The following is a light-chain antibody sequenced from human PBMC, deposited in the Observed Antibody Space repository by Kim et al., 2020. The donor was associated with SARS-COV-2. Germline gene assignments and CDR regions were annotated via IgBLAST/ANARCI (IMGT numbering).Light chain of an antibody. V-gene: IGLV2-23*02. CDR1: SSDVGSYNL. J-gene: IGLJ2*01. Sequence: GPSIPISCTGTSSDVGSYNLVSWYQQHPGKAPKLMIYEVSKRPSGVSNRFSGSKSGNTASLTISGLQAEDEADYYCCSYAGSSTLVFGGGTQLTVL. CDR2: EVS. CDR3: CSYAGSSTLV.